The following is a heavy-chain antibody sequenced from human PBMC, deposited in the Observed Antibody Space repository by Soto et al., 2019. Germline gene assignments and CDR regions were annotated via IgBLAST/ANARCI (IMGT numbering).Heavy chain of an antibody. V-gene: IGHV3-23*01. CDR2: ISGSGGAT. J-gene: IGHJ4*02. CDR3: ASFLSGCSGNECFYHFDR. Sequence: EVQLLESGGGLVQPGGSLRLSCAASGFIFSNYAMNWVRQAPGRGLEWVSGISGSGGATYYAESVKGRFTSFRDNSKNTMYLQMNSPSAEDTAVDYCASFLSGCSGNECFYHFDRWGQGTLVTVSS. D-gene: IGHD5-12*01. CDR1: GFIFSNYA.